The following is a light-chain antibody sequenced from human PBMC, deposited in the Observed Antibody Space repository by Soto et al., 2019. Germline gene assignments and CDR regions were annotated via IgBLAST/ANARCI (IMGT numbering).Light chain of an antibody. V-gene: IGKV3D-20*02. J-gene: IGKJ1*01. CDR2: GAS. CDR3: QQRANGPWT. Sequence: EIVLTQSPDTLSLSPGDRATLSCRASQSVTSNSLAWYQQKPGQAPRLLIYGASIRATGIPDRFSGSGSGTDFTLTISRLEPEDFAFYYCQQRANGPWTFGQGTRVEI. CDR1: QSVTSNS.